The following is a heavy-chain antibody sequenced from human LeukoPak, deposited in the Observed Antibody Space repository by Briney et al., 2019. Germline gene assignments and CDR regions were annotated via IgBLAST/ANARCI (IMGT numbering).Heavy chain of an antibody. CDR1: GFTFSSYG. D-gene: IGHD4-17*01. CDR3: AKGGYGDYYYYGMDV. J-gene: IGHJ6*02. Sequence: GGSLRRSCAASGFTFSSYGMHWVRQAPGKGLEWVAVISYDGSNKYYADSVKGRFTISRDNSKNTLYLQMNSLRAEDTAVYYCAKGGYGDYYYYGMDVWGQGTTVTVSS. CDR2: ISYDGSNK. V-gene: IGHV3-30*18.